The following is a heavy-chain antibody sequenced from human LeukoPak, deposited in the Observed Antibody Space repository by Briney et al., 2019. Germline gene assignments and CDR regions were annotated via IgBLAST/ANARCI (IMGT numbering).Heavy chain of an antibody. Sequence: ASVKVSCKASGYTFTGYYMHWVRQAPGQGLEWMGWINPNSGGTNYAQKFQGRVTMTRDTSISTAYMELSRLRSDDTAVYYWARNTGGYSGYGGDWFDPWGQGTLVTVSS. V-gene: IGHV1-2*02. CDR1: GYTFTGYY. CDR3: ARNTGGYSGYGGDWFDP. J-gene: IGHJ5*02. D-gene: IGHD5-12*01. CDR2: INPNSGGT.